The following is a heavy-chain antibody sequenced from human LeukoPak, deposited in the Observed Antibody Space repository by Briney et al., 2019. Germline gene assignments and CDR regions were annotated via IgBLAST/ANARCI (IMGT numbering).Heavy chain of an antibody. V-gene: IGHV3-23*01. Sequence: RGSLRLSCAPSVFTLCIYAMSCVRQAPGGGLEWVSAICGSGSSRYYADSVKGRFTISRVNSKNKLYLQMNSLRTDDTAVYYCAKDLRGTVVATSNSRQGDYWGQGTLVTVSS. D-gene: IGHD5-12*01. CDR2: ICGSGSSR. CDR1: VFTLCIYA. J-gene: IGHJ4*02. CDR3: AKDLRGTVVATSNSRQGDY.